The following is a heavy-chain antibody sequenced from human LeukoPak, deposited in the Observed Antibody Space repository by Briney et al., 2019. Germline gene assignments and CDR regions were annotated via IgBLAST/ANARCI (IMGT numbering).Heavy chain of an antibody. J-gene: IGHJ3*02. Sequence: GGSLRLSCAASGSTFSDYYMNWIRQAPGKGLEWIAYISGRDNSIYYADSVTGRFTISRDNAKNSLYLQMDSLRAEDTAVYYCARGRHYYDSRGYSDAFDIWGQGTMVTVSS. CDR3: ARGRHYYDSRGYSDAFDI. CDR1: GSTFSDYY. V-gene: IGHV3-11*01. CDR2: ISGRDNSI. D-gene: IGHD3-22*01.